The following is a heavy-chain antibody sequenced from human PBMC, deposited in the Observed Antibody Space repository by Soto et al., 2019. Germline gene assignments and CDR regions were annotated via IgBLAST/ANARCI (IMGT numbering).Heavy chain of an antibody. D-gene: IGHD6-13*01. CDR2: SIPIFGTA. CDR3: AISIAPVDQNWSDX. CDR1: GGTFSSYA. V-gene: IGHV1-69*13. Sequence: SVKVSCKASGGTFSSYAISWVRQAPGQGLEWMGGSIPIFGTANYAQKLQARVTITEEESTSTAYMELSSLRSEDTAVYCCAISIAPVDQNWSDXCRQGTRVTFSX. J-gene: IGHJ5*02.